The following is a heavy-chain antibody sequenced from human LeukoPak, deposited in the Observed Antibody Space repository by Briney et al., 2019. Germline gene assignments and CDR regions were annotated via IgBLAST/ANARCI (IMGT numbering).Heavy chain of an antibody. V-gene: IGHV3-21*01. Sequence: GGSLRLSCAASGSTFSSYSMNWVRQAPGKGLEWVSSISSSSRYIYYADSLKGRFTISRDNAKNSLYLQMNSLRAADTAAYYCARAKGTSYLSSFDYWGQGTLVTVSS. CDR1: GSTFSSYS. CDR3: ARAKGTSYLSSFDY. D-gene: IGHD6-6*01. J-gene: IGHJ4*02. CDR2: ISSSSRYI.